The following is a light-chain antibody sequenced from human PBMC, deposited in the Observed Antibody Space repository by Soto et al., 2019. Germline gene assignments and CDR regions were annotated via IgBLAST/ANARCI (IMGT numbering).Light chain of an antibody. CDR1: GSNVGASYD. J-gene: IGLJ3*02. CDR2: KNN. V-gene: IGLV1-40*01. CDR3: QSYDNILSGPL. Sequence: QAVVTQPPSVSGAPGQTITMSCTGSGSNVGASYDVHWYQVLPGAGPRLLIYKNNNRPSGVPDRFSGSKSGTSASLAITGLRAEDVADYYCQSYDNILSGPLFGGGTKVTVL.